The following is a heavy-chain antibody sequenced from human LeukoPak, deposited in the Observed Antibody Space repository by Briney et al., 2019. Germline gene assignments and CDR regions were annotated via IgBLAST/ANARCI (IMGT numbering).Heavy chain of an antibody. CDR3: ARHSPVATEAFDI. CDR2: TYYSSTT. Sequence: SETLSLACIVSGGSISSSSYYWGWIRHPPGNGWEGIASTYYSSTTYYNPSLKSRVTISVDTSKNQLSLKLSSVTAADTAIYYCARHSPVATEAFDIWGQGTMATVS. CDR1: GGSISSSSYY. J-gene: IGHJ3*02. D-gene: IGHD2-2*01. V-gene: IGHV4-39*01.